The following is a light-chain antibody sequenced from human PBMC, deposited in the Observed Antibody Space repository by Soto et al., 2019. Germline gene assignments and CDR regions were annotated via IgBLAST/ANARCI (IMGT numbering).Light chain of an antibody. CDR3: QQYYSSPLT. J-gene: IGKJ4*01. Sequence: DIVMTQSPDSLAVSLGERATIYCKSSQSLLYRPNNENYLAWYQQKPGHPPKLLIYWASTRESGVPDRFSGSGSGTDFTLTISSLQAEDVAVYYCQQYYSSPLTFGGGTKVEIK. CDR2: WAS. CDR1: QSLLYRPNNENY. V-gene: IGKV4-1*01.